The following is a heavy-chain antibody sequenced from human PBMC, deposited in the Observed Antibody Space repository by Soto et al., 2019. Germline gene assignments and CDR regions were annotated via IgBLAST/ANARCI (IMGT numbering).Heavy chain of an antibody. Sequence: SETLSLTCSVSGGTISSSSYYWGRIRQPPGKGLEWIGNIYYSGPTYYNPSLKSRVTISVDTSKNQFTLKLSSATAADTAVYYCVRRPPVGALDYWGQGTLVTVSS. D-gene: IGHD1-26*01. CDR1: GGTISSSSYY. CDR2: IYYSGPT. J-gene: IGHJ4*02. CDR3: VRRPPVGALDY. V-gene: IGHV4-39*01.